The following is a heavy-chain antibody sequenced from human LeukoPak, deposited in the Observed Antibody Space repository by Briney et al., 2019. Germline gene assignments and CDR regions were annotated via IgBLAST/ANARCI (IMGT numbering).Heavy chain of an antibody. D-gene: IGHD6-19*01. CDR1: GYTFTGYY. CDR3: ARVSSSGWDDAFDI. CDR2: INPNSGGT. Sequence: ASVTVSCTASGYTFTGYYMHWVRQAPGQGLEWMGRINPNSGGTNYAQKFQGRVTMTRDTSTSTAYMELSRLRSDDTAVYYCARVSSSGWDDAFDIWGQGTMVTVSS. V-gene: IGHV1-2*06. J-gene: IGHJ3*02.